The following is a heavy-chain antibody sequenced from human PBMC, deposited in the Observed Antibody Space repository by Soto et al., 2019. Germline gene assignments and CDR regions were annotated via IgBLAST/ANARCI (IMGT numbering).Heavy chain of an antibody. D-gene: IGHD6-13*01. CDR1: QFSFSSYW. CDR2: INHDGSET. Sequence: GGSLRLSCAASQFSFSSYWMHWVRQVPGKGPAWVSRINHDGSETEYADSVKGRFTISRDNTNNTLYLQMNSLRVEDTAMYYCVREPWGFSGAWYDYWGQGTLVAVSS. V-gene: IGHV3-74*01. J-gene: IGHJ4*02. CDR3: VREPWGFSGAWYDY.